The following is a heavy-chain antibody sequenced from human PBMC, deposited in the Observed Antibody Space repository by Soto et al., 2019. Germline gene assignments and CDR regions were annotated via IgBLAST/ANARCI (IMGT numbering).Heavy chain of an antibody. CDR2: IQSGGPT. D-gene: IGHD3-3*01. CDR1: GFTVSSKY. CDR3: ARDKMDYDFWSGYSDY. J-gene: IGHJ4*02. V-gene: IGHV3-66*01. Sequence: GGSLXLSCAASGFTVSSKYMSWVRQAPGKGLEWVSLIQSGGPTYYADSVKGRFTISRDTSENTVHLQMNSLRDEDTAVYYCARDKMDYDFWSGYSDYWGQGTLVTVSS.